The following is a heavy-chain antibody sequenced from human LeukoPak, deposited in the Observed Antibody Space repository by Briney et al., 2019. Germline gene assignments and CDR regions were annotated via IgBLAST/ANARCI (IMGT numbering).Heavy chain of an antibody. CDR3: AREGRAMTTVTKGDY. CDR1: GFTFSSYW. CDR2: IKQDGSEK. D-gene: IGHD4-17*01. Sequence: GGSPRLSCAASGFTFSSYWMSWVRQAPGKGLEWVANIKQDGSEKYYVDSVKGRFTISRDNAKNSLYLQMNSLRAEDTAVYYCAREGRAMTTVTKGDYWGQGTLVTVSS. V-gene: IGHV3-7*01. J-gene: IGHJ4*02.